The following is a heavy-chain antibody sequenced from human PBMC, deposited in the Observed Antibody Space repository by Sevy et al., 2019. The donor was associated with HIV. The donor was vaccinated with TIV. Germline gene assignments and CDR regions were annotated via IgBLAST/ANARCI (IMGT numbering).Heavy chain of an antibody. V-gene: IGHV3-7*01. CDR1: GFTFSSYW. D-gene: IGHD3-10*01. CDR2: IKQDGSEK. CDR3: ARDSPYYYGSGSYRPI. Sequence: GGSLRLSCAASGFTFSSYWMSWVRQAPGKGLEWVANIKQDGSEKYYVDSVKGRFIISRDNAKNSLYLQMNSLRAEDTAVYYCARDSPYYYGSGSYRPIWGQGTMVNVSS. J-gene: IGHJ3*02.